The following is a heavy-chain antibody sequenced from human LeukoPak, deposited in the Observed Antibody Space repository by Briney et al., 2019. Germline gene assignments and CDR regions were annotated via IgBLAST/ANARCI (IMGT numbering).Heavy chain of an antibody. CDR3: VRQRGSSGTINHFDP. CDR1: GYSFTTYC. Sequence: GEPLKISCQTSGYSFTTYCIGWVRQMPGTGLEWVGSIYPDDSDSRYGPSFQGQVVILADRSIRTAYLQWNSLKTSDTAMYYCVRQRGSSGTINHFDPWGQGTLVTVSS. CDR2: IYPDDSDS. V-gene: IGHV5-51*01. D-gene: IGHD3-10*01. J-gene: IGHJ5*02.